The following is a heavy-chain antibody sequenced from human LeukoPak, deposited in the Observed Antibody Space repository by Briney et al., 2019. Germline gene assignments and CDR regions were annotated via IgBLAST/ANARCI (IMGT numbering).Heavy chain of an antibody. CDR1: GGSISSYY. J-gene: IGHJ5*02. D-gene: IGHD3-3*01. CDR2: IYYSGST. CDR3: ARTIFGVVPNWFDP. Sequence: SETLSLTCTVSGGSISSYYWSWIRQPPGKGLEWIGYIYYSGSTNYNPSLKSRVTMSVDTSKNQFSLKLSSVTAADTAVYYCARTIFGVVPNWFDPWGQGTLVTVSS. V-gene: IGHV4-59*12.